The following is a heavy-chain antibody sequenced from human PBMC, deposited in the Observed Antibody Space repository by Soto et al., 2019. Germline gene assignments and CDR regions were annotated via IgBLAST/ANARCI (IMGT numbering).Heavy chain of an antibody. Sequence: EVQLVESGGGLVKPGGSLRLSCAASGFTFSSYSMNWVRQAPGKGLEWVSSISSSSSYIYYADSVKGRFTISRDNAKNSLYLQINSLRAEDTAVYYCARVREGLVSAFDIWGQGTMVTVSS. CDR3: ARVREGLVSAFDI. J-gene: IGHJ3*02. CDR2: ISSSSSYI. CDR1: GFTFSSYS. V-gene: IGHV3-21*01. D-gene: IGHD3-22*01.